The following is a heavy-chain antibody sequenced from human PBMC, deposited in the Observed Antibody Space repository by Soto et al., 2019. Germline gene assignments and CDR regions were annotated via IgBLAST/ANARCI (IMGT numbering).Heavy chain of an antibody. CDR3: ARHVGYSTRRLYYFDY. CDR2: INYSGNT. Sequence: SETLSLTCTVSGGSINSNLYYWGWIRQPPGKGLEWIGSINYSGNTFFYPSLKSRVTISVDTSKNQFSLKLSSVTAADTAVYYCARHVGYSTRRLYYFDYWGQGTLVTVSS. V-gene: IGHV4-39*01. CDR1: GGSINSNLYY. J-gene: IGHJ4*02. D-gene: IGHD5-12*01.